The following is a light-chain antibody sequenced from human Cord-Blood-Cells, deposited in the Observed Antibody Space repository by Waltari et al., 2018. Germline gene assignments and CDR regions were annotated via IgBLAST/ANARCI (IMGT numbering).Light chain of an antibody. Sequence: DIVMTQSPDSLAVSLGGRATINCKSSQSVLYSSNNKNYLAWYQQKPGQPPKLLIYWASTREAGVADRFSGSGSGKDFTPTISSLQAEDVAVYYCQQYYSTPLTFGGGTKVEIK. V-gene: IGKV4-1*01. CDR3: QQYYSTPLT. CDR1: QSVLYSSNNKNY. J-gene: IGKJ4*01. CDR2: WAS.